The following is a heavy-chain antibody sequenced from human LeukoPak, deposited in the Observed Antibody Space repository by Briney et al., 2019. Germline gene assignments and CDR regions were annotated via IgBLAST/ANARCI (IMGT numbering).Heavy chain of an antibody. CDR1: GGSIRSSYYY. V-gene: IGHV4-39*07. CDR2: IYDSGST. Sequence: SETLSLTCTVSGGSIRSSYYYWGWIRQPPGKGLEWIGSIYDSGSTSYNPSLKSRVTISVDTSKNQFSLKLTSVTAADTAVYYCARVRSAFDIWGQGTMVTVFS. J-gene: IGHJ3*02. D-gene: IGHD3-3*01. CDR3: ARVRSAFDI.